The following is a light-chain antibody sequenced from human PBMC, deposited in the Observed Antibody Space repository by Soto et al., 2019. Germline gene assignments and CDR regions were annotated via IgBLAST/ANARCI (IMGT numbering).Light chain of an antibody. CDR1: QSVGNNY. V-gene: IGKV3D-20*02. CDR3: QQRSNWPPT. CDR2: GAS. J-gene: IGKJ1*01. Sequence: EIVLTQSPGTMSLSPGERAAISCRASQSVGNNYLAWYQQKPGQAPRLLIYGASSRATGIPDRFSGSGSGTDFTLTISSLEPEDFAVYYCQQRSNWPPTFGQGTKVDI.